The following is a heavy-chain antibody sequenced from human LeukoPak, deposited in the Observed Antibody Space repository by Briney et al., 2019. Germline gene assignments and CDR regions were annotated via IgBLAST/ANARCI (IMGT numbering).Heavy chain of an antibody. CDR1: GYTFTGYY. D-gene: IGHD2-2*01. Sequence: ASVKVSCKASGYTFTGYYMHWVRQAPGQGLEWMGWINPNSGGTNYAQKFQGGVTMTRDTSISTAYMELSRLRSDDTAVYYCARQGYCSSTSCRNWFDPWGQGTLVTVSS. J-gene: IGHJ5*02. CDR3: ARQGYCSSTSCRNWFDP. V-gene: IGHV1-2*02. CDR2: INPNSGGT.